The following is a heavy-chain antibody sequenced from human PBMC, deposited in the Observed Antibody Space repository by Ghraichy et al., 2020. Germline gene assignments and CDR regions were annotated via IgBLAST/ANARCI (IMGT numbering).Heavy chain of an antibody. V-gene: IGHV3-15*01. D-gene: IGHD4-11*01. CDR3: TTGTPLTATTRFDY. Sequence: GALRLSCAASGFTFSNAWMSWVRQAPGKGLEWVGRIKSKTDGGTTDYAAPVKGRFTISRDDSKNTLYLQMNSLKTEDTAVYYCTTGTPLTATTRFDYWGQGTLVTVSS. CDR2: IKSKTDGGTT. CDR1: GFTFSNAW. J-gene: IGHJ4*02.